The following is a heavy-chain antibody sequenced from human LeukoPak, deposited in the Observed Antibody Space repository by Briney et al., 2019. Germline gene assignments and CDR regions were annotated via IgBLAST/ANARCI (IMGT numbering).Heavy chain of an antibody. J-gene: IGHJ6*02. CDR1: GFTFSSQN. CDR3: AREYSYGYGGFDYYYGMDV. D-gene: IGHD5-18*01. Sequence: PGGSLRLSCAASGFTFSSQNMNWVRQAPGKGLEWVSSISSSSSYIYYADSVKGRFTISRDNAKNSLYLQMNSLRAEDTAVYYCAREYSYGYGGFDYYYGMDVWGQGTTVTVSS. V-gene: IGHV3-21*01. CDR2: ISSSSSYI.